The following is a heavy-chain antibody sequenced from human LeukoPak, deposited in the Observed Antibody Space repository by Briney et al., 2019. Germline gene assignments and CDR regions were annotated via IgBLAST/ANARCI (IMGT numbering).Heavy chain of an antibody. V-gene: IGHV1-2*06. Sequence: GASVKVSCKASGYTFTDYYINWVRQAPGQGREWMGRINPNSGGTNYAQNFQGRVTMTRDTSITTAYMDLSRLRSDDTAVYYCARGYDYVWGSFPNDAFDIWGQGTMLTVSS. J-gene: IGHJ3*02. D-gene: IGHD3-16*01. CDR1: GYTFTDYY. CDR2: INPNSGGT. CDR3: ARGYDYVWGSFPNDAFDI.